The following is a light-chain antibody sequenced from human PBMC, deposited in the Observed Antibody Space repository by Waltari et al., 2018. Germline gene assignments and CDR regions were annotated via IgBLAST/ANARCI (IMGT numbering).Light chain of an antibody. J-gene: IGKJ4*01. CDR2: DAS. CDR1: QSVSSY. CDR3: QHRSNWALT. V-gene: IGKV3-11*01. Sequence: EIVLTQSPATLSLSPGEGATLSCRASQSVSSYLAWYQQKPGQAPRLLIYDASNRATGIPARFSGSGSGTDFTLTISSLEPEDFTVYYCQHRSNWALTFGGGTKVEIK.